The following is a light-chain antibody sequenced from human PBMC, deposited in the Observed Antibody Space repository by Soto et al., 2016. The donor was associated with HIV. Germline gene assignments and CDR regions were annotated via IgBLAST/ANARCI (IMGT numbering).Light chain of an antibody. CDR1: KLGDKY. V-gene: IGLV3-1*01. Sequence: SYDLTQAPSVSVSPGQTASITCSGDKLGDKYVCWYQQKPGQSPVLVIYQDNKRPSGIPERFSGSNSGNTATLTISGTQAIDEAEYYCQAWDSTIGGVFGTGTKVTAL. J-gene: IGLJ1*01. CDR3: QAWDSTIGGV. CDR2: QDN.